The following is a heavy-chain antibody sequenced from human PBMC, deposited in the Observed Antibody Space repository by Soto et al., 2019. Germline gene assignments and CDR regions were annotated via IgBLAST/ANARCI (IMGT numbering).Heavy chain of an antibody. CDR1: GFTFSSYG. D-gene: IGHD6-19*01. CDR3: AKEYSSGWYSFYYYGMDV. CDR2: ISYDGSNK. Sequence: PGGSLRLSCAPSGFTFSSYGMHWVRQAPGTGLEWVAVISYDGSNKYYAESVKGRFTISRNNSKNTLYLQMNSLRAEDTAVYYCAKEYSSGWYSFYYYGMDVWGQGT. V-gene: IGHV3-30*18. J-gene: IGHJ6*02.